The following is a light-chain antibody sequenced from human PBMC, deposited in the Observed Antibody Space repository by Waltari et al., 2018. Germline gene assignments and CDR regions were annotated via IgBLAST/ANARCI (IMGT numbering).Light chain of an antibody. CDR3: GTWDSSLSGAV. Sequence: QSVLTPQPSVSAAPGQRVTISCSGASPNMGNTYVSWYLQFPGTAPKLLIYENTGRPSGIPGRFSGSKSGTSATLDITGLQAGDEADYYCGTWDSSLSGAVFGGGTHLTVL. CDR1: SPNMGNTY. V-gene: IGLV1-51*02. J-gene: IGLJ7*01. CDR2: ENT.